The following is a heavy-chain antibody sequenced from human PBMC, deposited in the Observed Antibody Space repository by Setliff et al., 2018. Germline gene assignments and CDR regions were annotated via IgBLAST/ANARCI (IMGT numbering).Heavy chain of an antibody. Sequence: GGSLRLSCAASGFTFSSYAMTWVRQAPGKGLEWVSGISWNSYHIDYAGSVRGRFTISRDNAKNSLYLQMNSLTTEDTAFYYCVKSDRDSSGWYPDYWGQGTLVTVSS. CDR1: GFTFSSYA. V-gene: IGHV3-9*01. CDR3: VKSDRDSSGWYPDY. J-gene: IGHJ4*02. CDR2: ISWNSYHI. D-gene: IGHD6-19*01.